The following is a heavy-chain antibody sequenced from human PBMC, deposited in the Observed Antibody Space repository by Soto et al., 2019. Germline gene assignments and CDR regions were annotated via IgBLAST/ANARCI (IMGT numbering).Heavy chain of an antibody. V-gene: IGHV6-1*01. CDR3: ARDRVAAAGKVYYYYGMDV. CDR2: TYYRSKWYN. CDR1: GDSVSINSAA. Sequence: SQTLSLTCAISGDSVSINSAAWNLIRQSPSRGLEWLGRTYYRSKWYNDYAVSVKSRITINPDTSKNQFSLQLNSVTPEDTAVYYCARDRVAAAGKVYYYYGMDVWGQGTTVTVSS. J-gene: IGHJ6*02. D-gene: IGHD6-13*01.